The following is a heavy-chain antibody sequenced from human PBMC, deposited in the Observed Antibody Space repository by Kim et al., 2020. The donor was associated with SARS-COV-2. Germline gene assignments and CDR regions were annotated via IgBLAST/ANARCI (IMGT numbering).Heavy chain of an antibody. CDR2: ISGPGGST. CDR1: GFTFGSYA. CDR3: AKDPGVVPSHYFDF. J-gene: IGHJ4*02. D-gene: IGHD3-10*02. Sequence: GGSLRLPCAASGFTFGSYAMSWVRQAPGKGLECVSAISGPGGSTFYADSVKGRFTISRDNSKNTLYLQMDSLRAEDTAVYYCAKDPGVVPSHYFDFWGQGPLVTVSS. V-gene: IGHV3-23*01.